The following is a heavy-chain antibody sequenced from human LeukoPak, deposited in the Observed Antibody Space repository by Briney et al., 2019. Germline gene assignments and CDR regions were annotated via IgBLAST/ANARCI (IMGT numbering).Heavy chain of an antibody. CDR2: IIPIFGTA. J-gene: IGHJ4*02. D-gene: IGHD4-23*01. CDR3: ARLGGDYGGYFDY. CDR1: GGTFSSYA. Sequence: SVKVSCKASGGTFSSYAISWVRQAPGQGLEWMGGIIPIFGTANYAQKFQGRVTITADESTSTAYMELSSLRSEDTAVYYCARLGGDYGGYFDYWGQGTLVTVSS. V-gene: IGHV1-69*13.